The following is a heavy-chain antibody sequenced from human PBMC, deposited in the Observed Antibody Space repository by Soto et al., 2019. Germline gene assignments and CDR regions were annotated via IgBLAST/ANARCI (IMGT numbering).Heavy chain of an antibody. CDR2: IYTSASI. V-gene: IGHV4-4*07. Sequence: NPSETLSLTCSVSGADINTYSWTWIRQPAGKGLEWIGRIYTSASINYNPSLRGRVTLSVDTSTNQVSLKLASVTAADTAVYYCARDLEAGYNFYYGMDVWGQGTTVTVSS. J-gene: IGHJ6*02. CDR1: GADINTYS. D-gene: IGHD6-19*01. CDR3: ARDLEAGYNFYYGMDV.